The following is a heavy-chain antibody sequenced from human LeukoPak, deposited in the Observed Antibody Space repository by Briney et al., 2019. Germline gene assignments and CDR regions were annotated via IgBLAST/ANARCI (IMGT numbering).Heavy chain of an antibody. J-gene: IGHJ4*02. V-gene: IGHV3-23*01. CDR1: GFTFSSHG. CDR3: ARGAPYCSGGSCMYYFDY. Sequence: PGGSLRLSCAASGFTFSSHGMNWVRQAPGKGLEWVSGISPSGGITYYTDSVKGRFTISRDNAKNSLYLQMNSLRAEDTAVYYCARGAPYCSGGSCMYYFDYWGQGTLVTVSS. D-gene: IGHD2-15*01. CDR2: ISPSGGIT.